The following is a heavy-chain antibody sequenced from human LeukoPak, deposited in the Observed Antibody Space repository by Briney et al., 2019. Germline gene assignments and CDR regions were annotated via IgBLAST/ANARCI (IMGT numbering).Heavy chain of an antibody. CDR3: TRDYPASFDV. CDR1: GFTFSSYS. V-gene: IGHV3-49*04. CDR2: IRSTIYGGTT. J-gene: IGHJ3*01. Sequence: PGGSLRLSCAASGFTFSSYSMNWVRQAPGKGLEWLGFIRSTIYGGTTGYAASVKGRFTISRDDSKSIAYLQMNSLKTEDTAMYYCTRDYPASFDVWGQGTLVTVSS.